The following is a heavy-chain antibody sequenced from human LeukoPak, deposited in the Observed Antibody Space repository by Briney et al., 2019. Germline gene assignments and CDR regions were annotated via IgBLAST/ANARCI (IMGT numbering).Heavy chain of an antibody. D-gene: IGHD3-10*01. CDR1: GYTLTELS. CDR2: IYPEDGGT. V-gene: IGHV1-24*01. Sequence: ASVNVSRKVPGYTLTELSMHWVRQAPGKGREWMGGIYPEDGGTINAQTFQGGVTIPEETSRHTAYIELNSLTSRDTPGYYCATERPHYYGSGSYYIPFDYWGQGTLVTVSS. CDR3: ATERPHYYGSGSYYIPFDY. J-gene: IGHJ4*02.